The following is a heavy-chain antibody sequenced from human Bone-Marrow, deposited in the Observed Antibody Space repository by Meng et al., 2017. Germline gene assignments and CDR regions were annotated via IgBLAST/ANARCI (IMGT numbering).Heavy chain of an antibody. Sequence: CPALSKPSPTLSLTRVIAGDSVSSSSAAWNWSRQSPSRGLEWLGRTYYRSKWYNDYAVSVKSRITINPDTSKNQFSLQLNSVTPEDTAVYYCARFLDYDSAFDYWGQGTLVTVSS. CDR2: TYYRSKWYN. V-gene: IGHV6-1*01. CDR3: ARFLDYDSAFDY. J-gene: IGHJ4*02. D-gene: IGHD5-12*01. CDR1: GDSVSSSSAA.